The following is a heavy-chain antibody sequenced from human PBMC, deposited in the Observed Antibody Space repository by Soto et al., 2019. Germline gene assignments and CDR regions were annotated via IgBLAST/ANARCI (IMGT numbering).Heavy chain of an antibody. CDR1: GFTFSSYA. Sequence: EVQLLESGGGLEQPGGSLRLSCAASGFTFSSYAMSWVRQAPGKGLEWVSTVTGNGDKTYYADSVKGRFTVSRDNSKNTLYLQMNSLRGEDTAVYYCAKYYYDNCGRSFDCWGQGTLVTVSS. CDR2: VTGNGDKT. V-gene: IGHV3-23*01. CDR3: AKYYYDNCGRSFDC. J-gene: IGHJ5*01. D-gene: IGHD3-22*01.